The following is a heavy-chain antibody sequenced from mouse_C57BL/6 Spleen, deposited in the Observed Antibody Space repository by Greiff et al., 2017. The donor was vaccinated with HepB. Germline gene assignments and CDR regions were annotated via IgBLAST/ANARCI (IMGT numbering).Heavy chain of an antibody. J-gene: IGHJ4*01. CDR3: ARWVDYGSSYEYAMDY. V-gene: IGHV1-7*01. D-gene: IGHD1-1*01. Sequence: VQLQQSGAELAKPGASVKLSCKASGYTFTSYWMHWVKQRPGQGLEWIGYINPSSGYTKYNQKFKDKATLTADKSSRTAYMQLSSLTSEDSAVYYCARWVDYGSSYEYAMDYWGQGTSVTVSS. CDR1: GYTFTSYW. CDR2: INPSSGYT.